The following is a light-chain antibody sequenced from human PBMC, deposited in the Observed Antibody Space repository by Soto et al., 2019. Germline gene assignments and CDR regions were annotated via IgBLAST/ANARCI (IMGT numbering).Light chain of an antibody. Sequence: QSALTQPASVSGSPGQSITISCTGTSSDVGGYNYVSWYQQHPGTAPKLMIYDVSNRPSGVSNRFSGSKSGNTASLTISGLQAADEAADYCSSYTSSSTPYVFGTGTKLTVL. V-gene: IGLV2-14*01. CDR1: SSDVGGYNY. CDR2: DVS. J-gene: IGLJ1*01. CDR3: SSYTSSSTPYV.